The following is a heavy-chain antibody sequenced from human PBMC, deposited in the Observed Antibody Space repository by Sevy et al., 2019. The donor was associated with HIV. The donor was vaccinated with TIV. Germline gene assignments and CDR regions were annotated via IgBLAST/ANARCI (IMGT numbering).Heavy chain of an antibody. D-gene: IGHD1-20*01. CDR2: ISKDGVEK. J-gene: IGHJ3*02. V-gene: IGHV3-7*03. CDR3: AREGCEPVGIHDAFDI. Sequence: GGSLRLSCAASGFTFSNNWMSWVRQAPGKGLEWVATISKDGVEKDYVDSVKGRFTIARDNAKNSLYLQMYSLTADDTAVYYCAREGCEPVGIHDAFDIWGQGTMVTVSS. CDR1: GFTFSNNW.